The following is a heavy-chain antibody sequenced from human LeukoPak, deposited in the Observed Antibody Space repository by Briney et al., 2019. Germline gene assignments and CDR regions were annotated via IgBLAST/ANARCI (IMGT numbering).Heavy chain of an antibody. CDR3: ARDSRIYGSYYFDY. D-gene: IGHD4-17*01. J-gene: IGHJ4*02. CDR1: GYTFTSYA. Sequence: ASVKVSCKASGYTFTSYAMNWVRQAPGQGLEWMGWINTNTGNPTYAQGFTGRFVFSLDTSVSTAYLQISSLKAEDTAAYYCARDSRIYGSYYFDYWGQGTLVTVSS. CDR2: INTNTGNP. V-gene: IGHV7-4-1*02.